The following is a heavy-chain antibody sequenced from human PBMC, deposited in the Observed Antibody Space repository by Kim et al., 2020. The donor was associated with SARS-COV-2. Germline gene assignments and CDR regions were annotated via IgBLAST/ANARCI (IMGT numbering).Heavy chain of an antibody. CDR1: GFTFSSYS. CDR3: ARDSPGYDFLHAFDY. V-gene: IGHV3-21*01. CDR2: ISSSSSYI. J-gene: IGHJ4*02. D-gene: IGHD3-3*01. Sequence: GGSLRLSCAASGFTFSSYSMNWVRQAPGKGLEWVSSISSSSSYIYYADSVKGRFTISRDNAKNSLYLQMNSLRAEDTAVYYCARDSPGYDFLHAFDYWGQGALVAVSS.